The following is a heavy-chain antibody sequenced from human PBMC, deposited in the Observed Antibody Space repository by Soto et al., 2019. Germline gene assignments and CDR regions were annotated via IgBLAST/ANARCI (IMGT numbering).Heavy chain of an antibody. CDR3: ARVPAATAGFDP. V-gene: IGHV4-30-4*01. CDR1: GGSISSGDYY. Sequence: PSETLSLTCTVSGGSISSGDYYWSWIRQPPGKGLEWIGYIYYSGSTYYNPSLKSRVTISVDTSKNQFSLKLSSVTAADTAVYYCARVPAATAGFDPWGQGTLVTVSS. CDR2: IYYSGST. J-gene: IGHJ5*02. D-gene: IGHD2-2*01.